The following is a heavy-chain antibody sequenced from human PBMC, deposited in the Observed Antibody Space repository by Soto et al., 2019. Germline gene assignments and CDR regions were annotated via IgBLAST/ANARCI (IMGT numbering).Heavy chain of an antibody. CDR3: AKYNPPGIAVAGFDY. Sequence: SGGSLRLSCAASGFTFSSYAMSWVRQAPGKGLEWVSAISGSGGSTYYADSVKGRFTISRDNSKNTLYLQMNSLRAEDTAVYYCAKYNPPGIAVAGFDYWGQGTLVTVSS. CDR1: GFTFSSYA. V-gene: IGHV3-23*01. D-gene: IGHD6-19*01. CDR2: ISGSGGST. J-gene: IGHJ4*02.